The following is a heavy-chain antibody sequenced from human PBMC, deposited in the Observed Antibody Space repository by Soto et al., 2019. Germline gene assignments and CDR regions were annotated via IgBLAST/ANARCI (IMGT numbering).Heavy chain of an antibody. J-gene: IGHJ4*02. Sequence: EVRLVESGGGLIQPGGSLRLSCVVSGFSVSSYYMIWVRQAPGKGLEWVTVVSDVERANYADSVKGRFTVIRDLSKRTVYLQMNSLRAEDTAVYYCARPHGAAFACAGDSWGQGTLVIVSS. V-gene: IGHV3-53*01. CDR2: VSDVERA. D-gene: IGHD3-10*01. CDR1: GFSVSSYY. CDR3: ARPHGAAFACAGDS.